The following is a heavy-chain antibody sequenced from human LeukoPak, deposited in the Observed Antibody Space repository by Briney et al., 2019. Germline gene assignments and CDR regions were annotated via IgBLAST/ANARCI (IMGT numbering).Heavy chain of an antibody. Sequence: PGGSLRLSCAASGFTFRSYGMSWVRQAPGKGLEWVSGISGSDGSTYYADSVKGRFTISRGNSKNTLYLQMNSLRAEDTAVYYCAKDLGFGELSRYFDLWGRGTLVTVSS. J-gene: IGHJ2*01. CDR1: GFTFRSYG. CDR3: AKDLGFGELSRYFDL. D-gene: IGHD3-10*01. CDR2: ISGSDGST. V-gene: IGHV3-23*01.